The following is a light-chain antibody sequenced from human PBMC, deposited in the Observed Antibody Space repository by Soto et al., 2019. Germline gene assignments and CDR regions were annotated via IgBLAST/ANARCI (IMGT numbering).Light chain of an antibody. J-gene: IGKJ1*01. CDR2: GAS. CDR1: QSVSSSY. CDR3: QQYGSSPQWT. Sequence: EIVLTPSPGTLSLSPGERDTLSCRASQSVSSSYLAWYQQKPGQAPRLLIYGASSRATGIPDRFSGSGSGTDFTRTISRLEPEDFAVYYCQQYGSSPQWTCRQGTKVEIK. V-gene: IGKV3-20*01.